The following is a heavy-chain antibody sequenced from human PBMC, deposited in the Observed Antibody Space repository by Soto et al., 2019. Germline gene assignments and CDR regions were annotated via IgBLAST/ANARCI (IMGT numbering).Heavy chain of an antibody. J-gene: IGHJ6*02. V-gene: IGHV3-23*01. CDR3: AKYGPSAAAGRYYYYGMDV. D-gene: IGHD6-13*01. CDR2: IIGSGGST. CDR1: GCTFSSYA. Sequence: GSLRLSCAAAGCTFSSYAMSWVRQAPGKGLDWVSAIIGSGGSTYYADSVKGRFTISRDNSKNTLYLQMNSLRAEDTAVYYCAKYGPSAAAGRYYYYGMDVWGQGNTFTVSS.